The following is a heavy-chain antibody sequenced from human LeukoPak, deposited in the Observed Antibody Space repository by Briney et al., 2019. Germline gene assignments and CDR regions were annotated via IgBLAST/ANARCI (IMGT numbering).Heavy chain of an antibody. D-gene: IGHD2-2*01. J-gene: IGHJ4*02. CDR2: IKEDGSAQ. Sequence: GGPLRLSCEASAFTFSKYSMTWVRQGPGRRLEGVATIKEDGSAQDYVDSVKGRFTISRDNAKKLVSLQMNSLRAEDTAVYYCATTSSLPDYFHYWGQGILVTVSS. CDR1: AFTFSKYS. CDR3: ATTSSLPDYFHY. V-gene: IGHV3-7*01.